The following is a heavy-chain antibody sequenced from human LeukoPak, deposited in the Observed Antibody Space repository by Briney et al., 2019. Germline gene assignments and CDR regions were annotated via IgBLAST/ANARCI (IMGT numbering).Heavy chain of an antibody. CDR1: GGSFSAYY. J-gene: IGHJ5*02. CDR3: ARGEGQFDP. V-gene: IGHV4-34*01. Sequence: SETLSLTCAVYGGSFSAYYWSWIRQPPGKGLEWIGEIDHSGSTNYNPPLKSRVTISVDTSKNQFSLKLTSVTAADTAVYYCARGEGQFDPWGQGTLVTVSS. CDR2: IDHSGST.